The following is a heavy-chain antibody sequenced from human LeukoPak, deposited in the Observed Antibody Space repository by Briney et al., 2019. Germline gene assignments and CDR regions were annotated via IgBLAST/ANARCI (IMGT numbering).Heavy chain of an antibody. CDR2: ISSSSSDI. CDR3: VTDYGGSSGAFDI. J-gene: IGHJ3*02. Sequence: AGGSLRLSCTGSGFTLSSYAMNWVRRAPGQGLEWVSSISSSSSDIYYTDSVKGRFTISRDNAKNSLYLQMNSLRAEDKAVYYCVTDYGGSSGAFDIWGQGTMVTVSS. V-gene: IGHV3-21*01. D-gene: IGHD4-23*01. CDR1: GFTLSSYA.